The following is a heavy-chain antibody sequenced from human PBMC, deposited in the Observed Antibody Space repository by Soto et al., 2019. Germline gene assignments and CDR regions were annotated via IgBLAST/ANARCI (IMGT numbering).Heavy chain of an antibody. Sequence: QVQLQQSGPGLVKPSQTLSLTCAISGDSVSGNSVTWNWIRQSPSRGLEWLGRTYYRSKWYSDYAQSVKXRLTINXXTSKNQFSLQLNSVTPEDTAVYYCVRLIGNSWLDSWGQGTLVTVSS. CDR2: TYYRSKWYS. CDR1: GDSVSGNSVT. D-gene: IGHD2-8*01. J-gene: IGHJ5*01. V-gene: IGHV6-1*01. CDR3: VRLIGNSWLDS.